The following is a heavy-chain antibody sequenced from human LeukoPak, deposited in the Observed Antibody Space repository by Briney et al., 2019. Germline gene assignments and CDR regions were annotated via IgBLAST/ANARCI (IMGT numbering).Heavy chain of an antibody. CDR3: ARDYPENSSSWYYQGYYYYMDV. V-gene: IGHV4-61*02. J-gene: IGHJ6*03. Sequence: SQTLSLTCTVSGGSISSCSYYWSWIRQPAGKGLEWIGRIYTNASTTYNPSLKRRLTISVDTSKSQFSLKLSSVTAADTAVYYCARDYPENSSSWYYQGYYYYMDVWGKGTTVTVSS. CDR1: GGSISSCSYY. CDR2: IYTNAST. D-gene: IGHD6-13*01.